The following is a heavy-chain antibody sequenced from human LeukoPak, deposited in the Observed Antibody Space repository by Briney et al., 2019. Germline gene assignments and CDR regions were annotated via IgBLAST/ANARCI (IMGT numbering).Heavy chain of an antibody. D-gene: IGHD1-1*01. CDR1: GESFSGYY. CDR2: INHSGST. CDR3: AEGTGPRTN. Sequence: SETLSLTCAVYGESFSGYYWSWIRQPPGKGLEWIGEINHSGSTNYNPSLKSRVTISVDTSKNQFSLKLSSVTAADTAVYYCAEGTGPRTNWGQGTLVTVSS. J-gene: IGHJ4*02. V-gene: IGHV4-34*01.